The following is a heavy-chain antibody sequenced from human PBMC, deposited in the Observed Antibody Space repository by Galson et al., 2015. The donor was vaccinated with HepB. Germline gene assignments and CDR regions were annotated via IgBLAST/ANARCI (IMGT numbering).Heavy chain of an antibody. CDR3: ARARVGQQLGVRRYYFDY. CDR2: IKQDGSEK. D-gene: IGHD6-13*01. Sequence: SLRLSCAASGFTFSSYWMSWVRQAPGKGLEWVANIKQDGSEKYYVDSVKGRFTISRDNAKNSLYLQMNSLRAEDTAVYYCARARVGQQLGVRRYYFDYWGQGTLVTVSS. V-gene: IGHV3-7*03. J-gene: IGHJ4*02. CDR1: GFTFSSYW.